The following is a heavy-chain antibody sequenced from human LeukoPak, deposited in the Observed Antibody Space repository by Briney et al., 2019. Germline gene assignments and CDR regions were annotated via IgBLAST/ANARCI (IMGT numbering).Heavy chain of an antibody. CDR2: ISYDGPKK. Sequence: GGSLRLSCAASAFTVSTYSMHWIRQAPGKGLEWVAAISYDGPKKNYADSVNGRLTISRDHSRNPLYLQMNRLRAEDTGVYYCARGLRIAVAGNIDYWGQGTLVSVSS. V-gene: IGHV3-30*04. CDR1: AFTVSTYS. J-gene: IGHJ4*02. CDR3: ARGLRIAVAGNIDY. D-gene: IGHD6-19*01.